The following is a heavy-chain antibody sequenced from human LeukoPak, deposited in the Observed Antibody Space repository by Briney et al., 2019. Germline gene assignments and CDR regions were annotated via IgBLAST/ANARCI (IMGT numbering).Heavy chain of an antibody. CDR2: IYPYSGDT. CDR1: GYTFTGYY. Sequence: ASVKVSCKASGYTFTGYYIHWVRQAPGQGLEWMGWIYPYSGDTNYAQNFQGRVTMTRDASISTAYMELSSLKSDDTAVYYCARDRNSGSSLDIWGQGTMLTVSS. V-gene: IGHV1-2*02. D-gene: IGHD6-6*01. CDR3: ARDRNSGSSLDI. J-gene: IGHJ3*02.